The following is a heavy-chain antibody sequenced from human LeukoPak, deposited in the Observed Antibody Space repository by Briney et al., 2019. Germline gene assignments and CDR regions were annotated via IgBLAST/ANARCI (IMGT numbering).Heavy chain of an antibody. CDR3: ARVTSSGWYGNPKNAFDI. CDR2: ISSSSSYI. J-gene: IGHJ3*02. V-gene: IGHV3-21*01. Sequence: PGGSLRLSCAASGFTFSSYSMNWVRQAPGKGLEWVSSISSSSSYIYYADSVKGRFTISRDNAKNSLYLQMNSLRAEDTAVYYCARVTSSGWYGNPKNAFDIWGQGTMVTVSS. D-gene: IGHD6-19*01. CDR1: GFTFSSYS.